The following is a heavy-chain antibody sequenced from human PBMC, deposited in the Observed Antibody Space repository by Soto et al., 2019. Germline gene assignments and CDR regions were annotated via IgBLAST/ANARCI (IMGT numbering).Heavy chain of an antibody. Sequence: GPSVKVSCKASGGTFSSYAISWVRQAPGQGLEWMGGIIPIFGTANYAQKFQGRVTITADESTSTAYMELSSLRSEDTAVYYCARGGYGYYYDSSGPYDAFDIWGQGTMVTVSS. CDR3: ARGGYGYYYDSSGPYDAFDI. J-gene: IGHJ3*02. CDR2: IIPIFGTA. CDR1: GGTFSSYA. D-gene: IGHD3-22*01. V-gene: IGHV1-69*13.